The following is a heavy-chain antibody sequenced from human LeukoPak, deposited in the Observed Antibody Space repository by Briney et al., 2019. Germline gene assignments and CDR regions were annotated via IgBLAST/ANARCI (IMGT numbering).Heavy chain of an antibody. V-gene: IGHV4-31*03. Sequence: SETLSLTCTVSGGSISSSGYAWSWIRQHPGKGLEWIGYIYHGGSTYYNPSLKSRVTISVDTSKNQFSLKLSSVTAADTAVYYCARVKEEYSSGWYMIFDYWGQGTLVTVSS. D-gene: IGHD6-19*01. CDR1: GGSISSSGYA. CDR3: ARVKEEYSSGWYMIFDY. CDR2: IYHGGST. J-gene: IGHJ4*02.